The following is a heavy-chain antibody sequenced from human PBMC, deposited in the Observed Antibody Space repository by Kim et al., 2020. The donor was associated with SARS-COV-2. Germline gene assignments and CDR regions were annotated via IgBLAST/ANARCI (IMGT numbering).Heavy chain of an antibody. CDR1: GFTFSDYY. V-gene: IGHV3-11*01. J-gene: IGHJ6*02. CDR2: ISSAAYTM. D-gene: IGHD3-10*01. CDR3: ARGSFHDGMDI. Sequence: GGSLRLSCAASGFTFSDYYMTWIRQAPGKGLEWLSYISSAAYTMYYADSVKGRFTVSRDNAKNSLYLQMSSLSAEDTAVYYCARGSFHDGMDIWDQGTTVTVSS.